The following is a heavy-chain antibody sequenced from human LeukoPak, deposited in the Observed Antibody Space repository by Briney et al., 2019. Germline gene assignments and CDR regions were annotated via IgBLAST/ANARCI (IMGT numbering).Heavy chain of an antibody. V-gene: IGHV3-23*01. CDR2: IRGSGGTT. D-gene: IGHD6-13*01. CDR1: GFTFSNFA. Sequence: GGSLRLSCAASGFTFSNFAMAWVRQAPGKRLELVSGIRGSGGTTNYADSVKGRFTISRDNSKNTLYLQMNNLKAEDTAIYYCAKDRTGSSWCYFDYWGQGALVTVSS. J-gene: IGHJ4*02. CDR3: AKDRTGSSWCYFDY.